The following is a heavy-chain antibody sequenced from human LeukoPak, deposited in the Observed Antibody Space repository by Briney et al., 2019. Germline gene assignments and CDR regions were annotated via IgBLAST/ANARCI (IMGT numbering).Heavy chain of an antibody. D-gene: IGHD3-22*01. CDR1: GFTFSSYG. CDR3: AKDINYDSSGYFIDY. J-gene: IGHJ4*02. CDR2: IWYGGSNK. Sequence: GGSLRLSCAASGFTFSSYGMHWVRQAPGKGLEWVAVIWYGGSNKYYADSVKGRFTISRDDSKNTLYLQMNSLRAEDTAVYYCAKDINYDSSGYFIDYWGQGTLVTVSS. V-gene: IGHV3-33*06.